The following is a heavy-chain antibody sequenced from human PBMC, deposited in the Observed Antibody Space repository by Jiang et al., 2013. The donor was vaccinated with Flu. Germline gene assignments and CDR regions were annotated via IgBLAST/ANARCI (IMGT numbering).Heavy chain of an antibody. J-gene: IGHJ4*02. CDR1: GFTFSSYG. V-gene: IGHV3-30*02. CDR3: AKSYYDFWSGYYGIDY. Sequence: CAASGFTFSSYGMHWVRQAPGKGLEWVAFIRYDGSNKYYADSVKGRFTISRDNSKNTLYLQMNSLRAEDTAVYYCAKSYYDFWSGYYGIDYWGQGTLVTVSS. D-gene: IGHD3-3*01. CDR2: IRYDGSNK.